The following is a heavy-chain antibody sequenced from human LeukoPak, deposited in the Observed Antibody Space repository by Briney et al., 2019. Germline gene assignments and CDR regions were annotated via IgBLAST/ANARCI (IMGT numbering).Heavy chain of an antibody. Sequence: GGSLRLSCAASGFTFSSYGMHWVRQAPGKGLEWVAVIWYDGSNKYYADSVKGRFTISRDNAKNSLYLQMNSLRAEDTAVYYCARDQFYYYGSGSGDYWGQGTLVTVSS. V-gene: IGHV3-33*01. J-gene: IGHJ4*02. CDR2: IWYDGSNK. D-gene: IGHD3-10*01. CDR1: GFTFSSYG. CDR3: ARDQFYYYGSGSGDY.